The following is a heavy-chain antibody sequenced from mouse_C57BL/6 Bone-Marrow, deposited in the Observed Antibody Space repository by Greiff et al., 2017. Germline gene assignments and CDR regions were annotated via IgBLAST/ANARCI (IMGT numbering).Heavy chain of an antibody. CDR3: ARPTVVARKYVDV. D-gene: IGHD1-1*01. V-gene: IGHV1-82*01. CDR1: GYAFSSSW. J-gene: IGHJ1*03. Sequence: QVQLQQSGPALVKPGASVKISCKASGYAFSSSWMNWVKQRPGKGLEWIGRIYPGDGDTNYNGKFKGKATLTADKSSSTAYMQLSSLTSENSAVYFCARPTVVARKYVDVWGTGTTVTVSS. CDR2: IYPGDGDT.